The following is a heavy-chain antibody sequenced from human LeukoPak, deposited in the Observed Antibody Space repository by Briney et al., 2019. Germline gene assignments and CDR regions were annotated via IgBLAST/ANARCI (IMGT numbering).Heavy chain of an antibody. CDR2: IYYSGST. V-gene: IGHV4-39*01. CDR1: GGSISSSSYY. CDR3: ATRYSYVTHWRGASGFAEYFQH. D-gene: IGHD5-18*01. Sequence: PSETLSLTCTVSGGSISSSSYYWGWIRQPPGKGLEWIGSIYYSGSTYYNPSLKSRVTISVDTSKNQFSLKLSSVTAADTAVYYCATRYSYVTHWRGASGFAEYFQHWGQGTLVTVSS. J-gene: IGHJ1*01.